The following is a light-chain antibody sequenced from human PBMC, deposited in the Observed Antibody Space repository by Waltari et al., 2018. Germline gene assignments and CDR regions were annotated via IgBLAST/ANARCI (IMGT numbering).Light chain of an antibody. Sequence: VLPQSPATLSLSPGERATLSCRASQSVDDYMAWYQQKPGQSPRLLIYHASNRATGIPIRFSGSGFGTDFTLTISSLEPDDFAHYYCQQRRNWPPTFGQGTKVEIK. V-gene: IGKV3-11*01. CDR2: HAS. CDR1: QSVDDY. CDR3: QQRRNWPPT. J-gene: IGKJ1*01.